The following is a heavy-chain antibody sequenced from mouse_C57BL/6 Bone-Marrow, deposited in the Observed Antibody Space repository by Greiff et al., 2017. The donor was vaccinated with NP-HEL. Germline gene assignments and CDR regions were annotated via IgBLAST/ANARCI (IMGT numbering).Heavy chain of an antibody. CDR1: GFNIKDDY. D-gene: IGHD2-3*01. J-gene: IGHJ3*01. CDR2: LDPENGDT. CDR3: TTEGWLLRGAY. Sequence: EVQLQQSGAELVRPGASVKLSCTASGFNIKDDYMHWVKQRPEQGLEWIGWLDPENGDTEYASKFQGKATITADTSSNTAYLQLSSLTSEDTAVYYCTTEGWLLRGAYWGQGTLVTVSA. V-gene: IGHV14-4*01.